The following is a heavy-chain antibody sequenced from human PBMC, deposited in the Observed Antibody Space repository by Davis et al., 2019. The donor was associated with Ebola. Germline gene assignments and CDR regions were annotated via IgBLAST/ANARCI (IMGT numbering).Heavy chain of an antibody. CDR2: IIPILGIA. CDR3: AREMDYVWGSYRSTFFDY. V-gene: IGHV1-69*04. CDR1: GYTFTSYG. D-gene: IGHD3-16*02. Sequence: SVKVSCKASGYTFTSYGISWVRQAPGQGLEWMGRIIPILGIANYAQKFQGRVTITADKSTSTAYMELSSLRSEDTAVYYCAREMDYVWGSYRSTFFDYWGQGTLVTVSS. J-gene: IGHJ4*02.